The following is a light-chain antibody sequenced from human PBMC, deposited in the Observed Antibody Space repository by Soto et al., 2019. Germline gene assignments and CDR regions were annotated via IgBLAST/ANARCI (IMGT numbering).Light chain of an antibody. CDR3: QQYRSYSS. CDR2: EAS. V-gene: IGKV1-5*03. CDR1: QSISGL. J-gene: IGKJ2*01. Sequence: DIPMTQSPSTLSAYVGDRVTITCRAGQSISGLLAWYQKKPGKAPKLLLYEASTLESEVPSRFSGSGSGTEFTLTINSLQPDDFATYYCQQYRSYSSFGQGTRLEI.